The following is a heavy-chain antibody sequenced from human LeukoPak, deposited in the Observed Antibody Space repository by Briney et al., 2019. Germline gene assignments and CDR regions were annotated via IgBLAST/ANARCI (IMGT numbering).Heavy chain of an antibody. J-gene: IGHJ4*02. Sequence: GGSLRLSCAASGFTFSSYGVHWVRQAPGKGLEWVAVIWYDGSNKYYADSVKGRFTISRDNSKNTLYLQMNSLRAEDTAVYYCARDMSEYCGGDCPFDYWGQGTLVTVSS. CDR2: IWYDGSNK. CDR1: GFTFSSYG. D-gene: IGHD2-21*02. CDR3: ARDMSEYCGGDCPFDY. V-gene: IGHV3-33*01.